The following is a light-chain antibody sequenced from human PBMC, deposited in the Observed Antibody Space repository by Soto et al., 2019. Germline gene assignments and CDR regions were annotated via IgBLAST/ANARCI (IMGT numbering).Light chain of an antibody. CDR2: DAS. J-gene: IGKJ5*01. CDR1: QSISSW. V-gene: IGKV1-5*01. CDR3: QQYNNPFT. Sequence: DIQMTQSPSALSASIGDRATITCRASQSISSWLAWYQQKPGKAPKLLIYDASTLITGVPSRFSGRGSGTDFTLIISSLQPEDIATYYCQQYNNPFTFGQGTRLEIK.